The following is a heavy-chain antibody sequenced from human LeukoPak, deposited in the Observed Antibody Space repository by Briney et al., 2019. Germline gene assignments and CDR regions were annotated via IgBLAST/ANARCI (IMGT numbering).Heavy chain of an antibody. D-gene: IGHD5-18*01. V-gene: IGHV3-48*02. CDR2: ISWGSNVI. CDR3: ARDPGYSYALDY. CDR1: GFTFSNAW. Sequence: PGGSLRLSCTASGFTFSNAWMSWVRQAPGKGLEWLSYISWGSNVIYYADSVKGRFTTSRDDAKNSLFLQMNSLTDEDTAVYYCARDPGYSYALDYWGRGTLVTVSS. J-gene: IGHJ4*02.